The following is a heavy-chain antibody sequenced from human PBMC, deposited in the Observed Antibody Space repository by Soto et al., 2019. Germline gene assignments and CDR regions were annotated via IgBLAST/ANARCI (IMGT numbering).Heavy chain of an antibody. CDR2: ISGSGGST. Sequence: EVQLLESGGGLVQPGGSLRLSCAASGFTFSSYAMSWVRQAPGKGLEWVSAISGSGGSTYYADSVKGRFTISRDNSKKTLYLQMNSLRAEDTAVYYCAKYPTVWGSYPAFDYWGQGTLVTVSS. J-gene: IGHJ4*02. V-gene: IGHV3-23*01. CDR1: GFTFSSYA. CDR3: AKYPTVWGSYPAFDY. D-gene: IGHD3-16*02.